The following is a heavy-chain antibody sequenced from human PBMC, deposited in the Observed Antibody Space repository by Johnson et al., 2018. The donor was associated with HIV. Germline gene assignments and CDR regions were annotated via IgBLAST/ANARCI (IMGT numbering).Heavy chain of an antibody. CDR3: ASDYGGTKDAFDI. CDR2: INWNGGST. CDR1: GFTFDDYG. D-gene: IGHD3-10*01. J-gene: IGHJ3*02. V-gene: IGHV3-20*04. Sequence: VQLVESGGGVVRPGGSLRLSCAASGFTFDDYGMSWVRQAPGKGLEWVSGINWNGGSTGYADSVKGRFTISRDNSRNRLYLQMSSLRADDTAVYYCASDYGGTKDAFDIWGQGTMVTVSS.